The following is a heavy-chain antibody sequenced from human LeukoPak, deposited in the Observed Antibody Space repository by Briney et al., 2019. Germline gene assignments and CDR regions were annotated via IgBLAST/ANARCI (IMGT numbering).Heavy chain of an antibody. CDR2: IYYSGST. J-gene: IGHJ3*02. CDR3: ARSTCSSTSCQREGAFDI. V-gene: IGHV4-61*01. Sequence: PSETLSLTCTVSGYSISSSYYWNWIRQPPGKGLEWIGYIYYSGSTNYNPSLKSRVTISVDTSKNQFSLNLSSVTAADTAVCYCARSTCSSTSCQREGAFDIWGQGTVVTVSS. D-gene: IGHD2-2*01. CDR1: GYSISSSYY.